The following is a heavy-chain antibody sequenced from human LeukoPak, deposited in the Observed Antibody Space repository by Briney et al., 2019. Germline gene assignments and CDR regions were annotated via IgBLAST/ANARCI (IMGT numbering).Heavy chain of an antibody. Sequence: TGGSLRLSCAASGFTFSSYSMNWVRQAPGKGLEWVSSISSSSSYIYYADSVKGRFTISRDNAKNSLYLQMNSLRVEDTAVYYCARASVGWWHDRPYYMDVWGKGTTVTVSS. J-gene: IGHJ6*03. CDR3: ARASVGWWHDRPYYMDV. CDR2: ISSSSSYI. V-gene: IGHV3-21*01. D-gene: IGHD2-8*02. CDR1: GFTFSSYS.